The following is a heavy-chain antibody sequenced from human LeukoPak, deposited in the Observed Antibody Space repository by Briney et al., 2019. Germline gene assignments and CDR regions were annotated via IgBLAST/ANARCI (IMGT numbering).Heavy chain of an antibody. CDR2: IYYTGST. CDR1: GYSISSTNW. Sequence: PSETLSLTCAVSGYSISSTNWWAWIRQPPGKGLEWIGYIYYTGSTYYNPSLKSRVTTSVATSKNQFSLNLSSVTAVDTAVYYCARSQGGNYRYWYFDLWGRGTLVTVSS. D-gene: IGHD1-26*01. J-gene: IGHJ2*01. CDR3: ARSQGGNYRYWYFDL. V-gene: IGHV4-28*01.